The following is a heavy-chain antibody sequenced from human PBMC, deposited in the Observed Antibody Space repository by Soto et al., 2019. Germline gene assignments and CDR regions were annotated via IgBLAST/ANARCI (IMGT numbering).Heavy chain of an antibody. CDR2: IWYDVSNK. D-gene: IGHD3-22*01. V-gene: IGHV3-33*01. J-gene: IGHJ6*02. Sequence: PGGSLRLSCAASGFTFSSYGMHWVRQAPGKGLEWVAVIWYDVSNKYYADSVKGRFTISRDNSKNTLYLQMNSLRAEDTAVYYCARDRWNYYDSSGGAIRRPLYYYYGMDVWGQGTKVTVSS. CDR1: GFTFSSYG. CDR3: ARDRWNYYDSSGGAIRRPLYYYYGMDV.